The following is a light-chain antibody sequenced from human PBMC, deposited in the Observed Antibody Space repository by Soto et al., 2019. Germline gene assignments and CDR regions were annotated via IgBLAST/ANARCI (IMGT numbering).Light chain of an antibody. CDR1: QSITSW. V-gene: IGKV1-5*01. J-gene: IGKJ4*01. CDR2: DAS. CDR3: QQYNSHDDIA. Sequence: DIQMTQSPSTLSGSVGDRVTITCRASQSITSWLAWYQQKPGKAPNLLIYDASSLQSGVPSRFSGSGSGTEFTLTISSLQPDDSATYYCQQYNSHDDIAFGRGTKVDI.